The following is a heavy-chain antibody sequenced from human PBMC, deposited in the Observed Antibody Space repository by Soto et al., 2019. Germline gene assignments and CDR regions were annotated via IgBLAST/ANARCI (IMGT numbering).Heavy chain of an antibody. CDR1: GDSVSSNSAA. D-gene: IGHD2-15*01. Sequence: PSQTLSLTCAISGDSVSSNSAAWNWIRQSPSRGLEWLGRTYYRSKWYNDYAVSVKSRITINPDTSKNQFSLQLNSVTPEATAVEYWARNSGVAAHYWSDPWGQGTLVTVSS. CDR2: TYYRSKWYN. J-gene: IGHJ5*02. V-gene: IGHV6-1*01. CDR3: ARNSGVAAHYWSDP.